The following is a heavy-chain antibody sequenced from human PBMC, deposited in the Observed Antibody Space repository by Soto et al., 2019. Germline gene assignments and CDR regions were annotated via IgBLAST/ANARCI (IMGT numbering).Heavy chain of an antibody. CDR3: ARVGIGYYDFWSGYYGMDV. V-gene: IGHV4-59*01. J-gene: IGHJ6*02. D-gene: IGHD3-3*01. CDR2: IYYSGST. Sequence: SETLSRTCTVSGGSISSYYWSWIRQPPGKGLEWIGYIYYSGSTNYNPSLKSRVTISVDTSKNQFSLKLSSVTAADTAVYYCARVGIGYYDFWSGYYGMDVWGQGTTVTVS. CDR1: GGSISSYY.